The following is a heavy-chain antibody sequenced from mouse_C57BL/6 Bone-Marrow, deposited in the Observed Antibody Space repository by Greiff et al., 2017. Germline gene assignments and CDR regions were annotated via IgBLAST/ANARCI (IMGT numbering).Heavy chain of an antibody. V-gene: IGHV1-82*01. CDR1: GYAFSSSW. CDR3: ARSGSNGFAY. D-gene: IGHD2-5*01. Sequence: VQLQQSGPELVKPGASVKISCKASGYAFSSSWMNWVKQRPGKGLEWIGRIYPGDGDTNYNGKFKGKATLTADKSSSTAYMQLSSLTSEDSAVYFCARSGSNGFAYWGQGTLVTVSA. J-gene: IGHJ3*01. CDR2: IYPGDGDT.